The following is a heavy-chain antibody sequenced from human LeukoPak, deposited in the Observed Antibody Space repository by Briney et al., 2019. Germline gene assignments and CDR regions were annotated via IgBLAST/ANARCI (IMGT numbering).Heavy chain of an antibody. CDR2: ISYSGGT. Sequence: MSSETLSLTCTVSDGSIINNNHYWGWTRQPPGKGLEWIGSISYSGGTAYNPSLRSRVTISVDTSKNQFSLKVNSVTAADTAVYYCAREVEYYDSSGYRPHAFDIWGQGTLVTVSS. CDR3: AREVEYYDSSGYRPHAFDI. D-gene: IGHD3-22*01. J-gene: IGHJ3*02. CDR1: DGSIINNNHY. V-gene: IGHV4-39*02.